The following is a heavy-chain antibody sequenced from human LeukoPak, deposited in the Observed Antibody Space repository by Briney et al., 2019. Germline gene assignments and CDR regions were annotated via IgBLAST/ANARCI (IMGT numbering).Heavy chain of an antibody. V-gene: IGHV1-18*01. Sequence: GASVKVSCKASGYTFTSYGISWVRQAPGQGLEWMGWISAYNGNTNYAQKLQGRVTMTTDTSTSTAYMELRSLRSDDTAVYYCARHRGGYSFDAFDIWGQGTMVTVSS. D-gene: IGHD5-18*01. CDR3: ARHRGGYSFDAFDI. CDR1: GYTFTSYG. J-gene: IGHJ3*02. CDR2: ISAYNGNT.